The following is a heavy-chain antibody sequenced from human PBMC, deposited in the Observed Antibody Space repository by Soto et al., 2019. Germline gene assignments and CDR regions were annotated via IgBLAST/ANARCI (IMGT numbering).Heavy chain of an antibody. CDR3: ATDDERWSDCDLDY. V-gene: IGHV3-30-3*01. CDR2: IYPDGNSK. CDR1: GFTFSSHT. Sequence: QVHLVESGGGVVQPGGSLRLSCAVSGFTFSSHTMHWVRQAPGKGLEWVTLIYPDGNSKYYADSVKGRFTTSRENSKNTMYLQMNSLRVEDTAVYYCATDDERWSDCDLDYWGQGVLVTVSS. J-gene: IGHJ4*02. D-gene: IGHD2-21*01.